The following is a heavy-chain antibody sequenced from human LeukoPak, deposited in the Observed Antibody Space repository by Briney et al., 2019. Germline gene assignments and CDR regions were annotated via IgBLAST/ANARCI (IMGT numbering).Heavy chain of an antibody. V-gene: IGHV4-59*08. Sequence: SETLSLTCTVSGGSISSYYWSWIRQPPGKELEWIGYIYYSGSTNHNPSLKSRVTISVDTSKNQCSLKLSSVTAADTAVYYCARRMDYYYYMDVWGKGTTVTVSS. CDR2: IYYSGST. CDR1: GGSISSYY. CDR3: ARRMDYYYYMDV. J-gene: IGHJ6*03.